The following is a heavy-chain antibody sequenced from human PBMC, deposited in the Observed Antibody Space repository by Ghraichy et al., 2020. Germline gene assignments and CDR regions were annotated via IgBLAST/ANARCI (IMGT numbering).Heavy chain of an antibody. CDR3: AKDGPAAGTPPTFDY. D-gene: IGHD6-13*01. CDR2: IKEDGSEK. J-gene: IGHJ4*02. V-gene: IGHV3-7*03. Sequence: GGSLRLSCAASGFTFSSYSMSWVRQAPGKGLEWVANIKEDGSEKYYVDSVKGRFTISRDNAKNTLYLQMNSLRAEDTAVYYCAKDGPAAGTPPTFDYWGQGTLVTVSS. CDR1: GFTFSSYS.